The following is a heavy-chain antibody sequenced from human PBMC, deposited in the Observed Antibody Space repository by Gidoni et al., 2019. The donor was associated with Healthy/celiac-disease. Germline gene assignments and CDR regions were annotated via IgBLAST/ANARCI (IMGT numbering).Heavy chain of an antibody. V-gene: IGHV4-39*01. D-gene: IGHD5-12*01. CDR3: ARRDPWRYFDY. CDR1: GGSISSSSYY. J-gene: IGHJ4*02. CDR2: IYYSGST. Sequence: QLQLQESGPGLVKPSESLSLTCTVSGGSISSSSYYWGWIRQPPGKGLEWIGSIYYSGSTYYNPSLKSRVTISVDTSKNQFSLKLSSVTAADTAVYYCARRDPWRYFDYWGQGTLVTVSS.